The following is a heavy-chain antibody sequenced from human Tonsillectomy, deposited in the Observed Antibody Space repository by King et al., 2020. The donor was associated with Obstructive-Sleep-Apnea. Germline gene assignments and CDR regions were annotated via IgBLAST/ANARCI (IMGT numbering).Heavy chain of an antibody. D-gene: IGHD2-21*02. CDR3: ARATATETGFDY. V-gene: IGHV3-21*01. CDR2: ISSSGNYI. J-gene: IGHJ4*02. CDR1: GFTFSTYS. Sequence: VQLVESGGGLVKPGGSLRLSCAASGFTFSTYSINWVRQAPGKGLEWVSSISSSGNYIYYAYLVKGRFTVSRDNAKNSLYLQMNSLRAEDTAVYYCARATATETGFDYWGQGTLVTVSS.